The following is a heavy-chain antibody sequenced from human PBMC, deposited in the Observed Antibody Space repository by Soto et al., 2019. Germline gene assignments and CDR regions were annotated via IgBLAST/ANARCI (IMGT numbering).Heavy chain of an antibody. D-gene: IGHD2-2*01. CDR3: ARMTAAIGYYGMDV. V-gene: IGHV4-59*01. Sequence: SETLSLTCTVSGGSISSYYWSWIRQPPGKGLEWIGYIYYSGSTNYNPSLKSRVTISVDTSKNQFSLKLSSVTAADTAVYYCARMTAAIGYYGMDVWGQGTTVTVSS. CDR2: IYYSGST. J-gene: IGHJ6*02. CDR1: GGSISSYY.